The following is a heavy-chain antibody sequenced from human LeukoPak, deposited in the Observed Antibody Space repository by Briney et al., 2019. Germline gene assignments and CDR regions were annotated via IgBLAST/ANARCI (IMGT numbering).Heavy chain of an antibody. J-gene: IGHJ5*02. CDR3: ARRADCTSTSCYEYFDP. Sequence: GESLKISCKGSGYNFASYWIGWVRQMPGKGLEWMGIIYPGDSDTRYSPSFQGQVTISADKSIGTAYLQWSSLKASDTAIYYCARRADCTSTSCYEYFDPWGQGTLVTVSS. V-gene: IGHV5-51*01. CDR2: IYPGDSDT. D-gene: IGHD2-2*01. CDR1: GYNFASYW.